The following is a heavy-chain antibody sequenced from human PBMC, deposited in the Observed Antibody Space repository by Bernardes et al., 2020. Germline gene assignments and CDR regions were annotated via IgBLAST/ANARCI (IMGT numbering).Heavy chain of an antibody. CDR1: GFTFSSYA. CDR3: GRGRAAMDTRPDS. CDR2: ISGSGDNT. D-gene: IGHD6-25*01. V-gene: IGHV3-23*01. J-gene: IGHJ4*02. Sequence: GGSLRLSCAASGFTFSSYAMNWVRQAPGKGLEWVSGISGSGDNTHYADSVKGRFTISRDISKNTLYLQMNSLRAEDTAVYYCGRGRAAMDTRPDSWGQGTLVTVSS.